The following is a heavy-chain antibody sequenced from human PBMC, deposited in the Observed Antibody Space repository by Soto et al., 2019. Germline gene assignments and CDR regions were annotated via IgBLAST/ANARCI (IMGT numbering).Heavy chain of an antibody. V-gene: IGHV3-48*01. D-gene: IGHD6-13*01. Sequence: PGGSLRLSCAASGFTFSTYSMKWVRQATGKGLEWVSYISSSSSTIYYADSVKGRFTISRDNAKNSLYLQMNSLRAEDTAVYYCARGSSSNYWGQGTLVIVSS. CDR1: GFTFSTYS. CDR3: ARGSSSNY. J-gene: IGHJ4*02. CDR2: ISSSSSTI.